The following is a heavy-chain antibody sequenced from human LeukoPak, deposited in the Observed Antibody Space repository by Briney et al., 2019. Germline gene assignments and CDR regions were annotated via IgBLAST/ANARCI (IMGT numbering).Heavy chain of an antibody. Sequence: GGSLRLSCAASGFTFSSYAMHWVRQAPGKGLEWVAVISYDGSNKYYADSVKGRFTISRDNSKNTLYLQMNSLRAEDTAVYYCAKDQHVDTGDYWGQGTLVTVSS. CDR3: AKDQHVDTGDY. V-gene: IGHV3-30-3*01. CDR2: ISYDGSNK. J-gene: IGHJ4*02. D-gene: IGHD5-18*01. CDR1: GFTFSSYA.